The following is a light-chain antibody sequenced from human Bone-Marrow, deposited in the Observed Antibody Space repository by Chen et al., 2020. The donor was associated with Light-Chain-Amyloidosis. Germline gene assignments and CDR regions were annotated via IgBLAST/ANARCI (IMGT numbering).Light chain of an antibody. CDR1: SSDVGGDNH. CDR3: SSYTITNTRV. J-gene: IGLJ1*01. Sequence: QSALTQPASVSGSPGQSITISCTGTSSDVGGDNHVSWYQQHPDQAPKLMIYEVTNRPSWVPGRFSGSKADNTASLTISGQQTDDEDDYFCSSYTITNTRVFGSGTRVTVL. V-gene: IGLV2-14*01. CDR2: EVT.